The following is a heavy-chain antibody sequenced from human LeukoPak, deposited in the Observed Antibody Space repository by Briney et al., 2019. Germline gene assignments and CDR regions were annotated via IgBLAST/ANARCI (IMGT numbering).Heavy chain of an antibody. D-gene: IGHD6-13*01. J-gene: IGHJ4*02. CDR3: ARSPVGYFDY. Sequence: SGPTLVNPTETLTLTCTFSGFSLSTSGMRVSWIRQPPGKALEWLARIDWDHDKFYSTSLKTRLTISKDTSKNQVVLTVTNIDPVDTATYYCARSPVGYFDYWGQGTLVTVSS. CDR2: IDWDHDK. V-gene: IGHV2-70*04. CDR1: GFSLSTSGMR.